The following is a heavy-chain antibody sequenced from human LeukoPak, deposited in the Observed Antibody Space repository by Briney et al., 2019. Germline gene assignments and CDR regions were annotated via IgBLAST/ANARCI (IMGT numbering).Heavy chain of an antibody. D-gene: IGHD3-9*01. CDR2: IYYSGTT. CDR3: ARHLSRAFDI. V-gene: IGHV4-59*08. CDR1: GGSVSSSY. Sequence: PSQSPSLTCTVSGGSVSSSYWSWIRQPPGKGPEWIGHIYYSGTTNYNPSLKSGVTISVDTSKNQFSLKLPSVTAADTAVYYCARHLSRAFDIWGQGTMVTVSS. J-gene: IGHJ3*02.